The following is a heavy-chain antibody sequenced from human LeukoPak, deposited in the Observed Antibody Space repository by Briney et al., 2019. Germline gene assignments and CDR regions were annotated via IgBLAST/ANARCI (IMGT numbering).Heavy chain of an antibody. CDR3: GRDYYAFRKHHTPDY. V-gene: IGHV3-72*01. Sequence: GGSLRLSCAGSGFTFSDYYMVWVRQAPGKGLEWVGRSRYKANSYTTEYAASVKGRFTISRDESKNSVFLQMSSLKTEDTAVYFCGRDYYAFRKHHTPDYWGQGTQVTVSS. J-gene: IGHJ4*02. CDR1: GFTFSDYY. D-gene: IGHD3/OR15-3a*01. CDR2: SRYKANSYTT.